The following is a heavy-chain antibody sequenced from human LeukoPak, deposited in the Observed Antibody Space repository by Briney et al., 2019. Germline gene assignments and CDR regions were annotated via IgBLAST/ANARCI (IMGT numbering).Heavy chain of an antibody. V-gene: IGHV4-34*01. CDR2: INHSGST. D-gene: IGHD1-26*01. CDR1: GGSFSGYY. Sequence: PSETLSLTCAVYGGSFSGYYWSWIRQPPGKGLEWIGEINHSGSTNYNPSLKSRVTISVDTSKNQFSLKLSSVTAADTAVYYCARDSGSYTGEFDPWGQGTLVTVSS. J-gene: IGHJ5*02. CDR3: ARDSGSYTGEFDP.